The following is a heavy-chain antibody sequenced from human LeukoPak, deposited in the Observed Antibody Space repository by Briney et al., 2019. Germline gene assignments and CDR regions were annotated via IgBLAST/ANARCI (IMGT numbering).Heavy chain of an antibody. CDR3: PYGSGSYYYFDY. CDR1: GFTFSSYA. Sequence: GGSLRLSCAASGFTFSSYAMSWVRQAPGKGLEWVSAISGSGGSTYYADSVKGRFTISRDNSKHTLYLQMNSLSAEDTAVYYCPYGSGSYYYFDYWGQGTLVTVSS. V-gene: IGHV3-23*01. D-gene: IGHD3-10*01. J-gene: IGHJ4*02. CDR2: ISGSGGST.